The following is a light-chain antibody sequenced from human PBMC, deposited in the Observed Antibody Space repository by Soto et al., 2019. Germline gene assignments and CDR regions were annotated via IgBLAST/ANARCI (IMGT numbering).Light chain of an antibody. CDR2: GAS. J-gene: IGKJ4*01. CDR3: QQYGSSPLT. CDR1: QSVSSSY. V-gene: IGKV3-20*01. Sequence: EIVLTQSPGTLSLSPGERATLSCRVSQSVSSSYLAWYQQKPGQAPRLLISGASTRATGIPDRVSGSGSGTDFTLTISRLEPEDFALYYCQQYGSSPLTFGGGTKVEIK.